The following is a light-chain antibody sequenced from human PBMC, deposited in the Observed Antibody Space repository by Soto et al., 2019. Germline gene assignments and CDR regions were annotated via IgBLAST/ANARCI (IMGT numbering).Light chain of an antibody. Sequence: DIVLTQSPGTLSLSPGERATLSCWASQSVSSSYLAWYQHKPGQAPRLLIYGASRRAAGVPDRFSGSGSGTDFTLTIYRLEPEDFAVYYCQQYGNSPLTFGQGTRLEIK. CDR1: QSVSSSY. J-gene: IGKJ5*01. CDR2: GAS. CDR3: QQYGNSPLT. V-gene: IGKV3-20*01.